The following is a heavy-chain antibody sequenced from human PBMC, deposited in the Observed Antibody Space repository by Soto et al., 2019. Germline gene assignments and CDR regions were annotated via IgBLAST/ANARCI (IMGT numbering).Heavy chain of an antibody. Sequence: PSETLSLTCTVSGGSISSYYWSWIRQPPGKGLEWIGYIYYSGSTNYNPSLKSRVTISVDTSKNQFSLKLSSVTAADTAVYYCAREGSSGWYKNAFDIWGQGTMVTVSS. D-gene: IGHD6-19*01. V-gene: IGHV4-59*01. CDR1: GGSISSYY. J-gene: IGHJ3*02. CDR2: IYYSGST. CDR3: AREGSSGWYKNAFDI.